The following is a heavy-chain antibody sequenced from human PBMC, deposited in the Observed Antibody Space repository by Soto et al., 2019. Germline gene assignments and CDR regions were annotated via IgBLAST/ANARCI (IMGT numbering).Heavy chain of an antibody. CDR2: IGGSVAGT. Sequence: GGSLRLSCAASGFTFTTSAMSWVRQAPGQGLEWVSSIGGSVAGTYYADSVKGRFTISRDNSKNTLYLQMNSLRAEDTAVYYCARGSYYDSSGYSLAYWGQGTLVTVSS. J-gene: IGHJ4*02. D-gene: IGHD3-22*01. V-gene: IGHV3-23*01. CDR3: ARGSYYDSSGYSLAY. CDR1: GFTFTTSA.